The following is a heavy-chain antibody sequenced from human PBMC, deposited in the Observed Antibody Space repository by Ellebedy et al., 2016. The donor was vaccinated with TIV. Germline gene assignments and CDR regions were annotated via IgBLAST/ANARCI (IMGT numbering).Heavy chain of an antibody. V-gene: IGHV1-18*01. D-gene: IGHD2-21*02. Sequence: AASVKVSCKASGYTFTSYGISWVRQAPGQGLEWMGWISVYNGNTNYAQKLQGRVTMTTDTSTSTAYMELRSLRSDDTAVYYCARGVAYCGGDCYSHLLYYYYGMDVWGQGTTVTVSS. J-gene: IGHJ6*02. CDR2: ISVYNGNT. CDR1: GYTFTSYG. CDR3: ARGVAYCGGDCYSHLLYYYYGMDV.